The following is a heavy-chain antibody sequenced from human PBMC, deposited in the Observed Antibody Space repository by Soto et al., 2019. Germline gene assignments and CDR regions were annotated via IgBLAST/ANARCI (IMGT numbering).Heavy chain of an antibody. CDR3: ALARGSSTSRAIDY. D-gene: IGHD2-2*01. CDR2: IYWDDDK. CDR1: GFSLSTSGVG. J-gene: IGHJ4*02. Sequence: QITLKESGPTLVKPTQTLTLTCTFSGFSLSTSGVGVGWIRQPPGKALEWLALIYWDDDKRYSPSLKSRLTITKDTSKNQVVLTMTNMDPVDTATYYCALARGSSTSRAIDYWGQGTLVTVSS. V-gene: IGHV2-5*02.